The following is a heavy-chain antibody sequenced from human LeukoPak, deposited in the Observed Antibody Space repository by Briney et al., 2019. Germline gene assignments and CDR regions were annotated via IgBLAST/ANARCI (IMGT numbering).Heavy chain of an antibody. V-gene: IGHV3-66*02. CDR1: GFTVSSNY. Sequence: PGGSLRLSCAASGFTVSSNYMSWVRQAPGKGLEWVSVIYSGGSTYYADSVKGRFTISRDNSKNTLYLQMNSLRAEDTAVYYCPRRPKGSAFDIWGQRTMVTVSS. D-gene: IGHD2-15*01. J-gene: IGHJ3*02. CDR2: IYSGGST. CDR3: PRRPKGSAFDI.